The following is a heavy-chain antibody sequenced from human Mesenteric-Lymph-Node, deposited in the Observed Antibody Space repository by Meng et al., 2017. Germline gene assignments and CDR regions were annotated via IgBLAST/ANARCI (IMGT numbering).Heavy chain of an antibody. CDR1: GGSSSGYY. Sequence: GGSLRLSCVVYGGSSSGYYWSWLRQAPGKGLEWVSGISGAAAITYYADSVKGRFTISRDNVKNTLYLQMNSLRAEDTALYYCARGKGLGNVHGYFDDWGQGTLVTVSS. CDR2: ISGAAAIT. CDR3: ARGKGLGNVHGYFDD. D-gene: IGHD7-27*01. J-gene: IGHJ4*02. V-gene: IGHV3-74*01.